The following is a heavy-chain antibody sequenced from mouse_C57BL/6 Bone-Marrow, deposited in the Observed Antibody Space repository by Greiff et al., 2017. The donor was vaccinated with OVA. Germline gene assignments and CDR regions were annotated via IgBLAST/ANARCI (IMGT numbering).Heavy chain of an antibody. CDR1: GFNIKDDY. J-gene: IGHJ2*01. CDR2: IDPENGDT. D-gene: IGHD1-1*01. CDR3: TLDYYGSRADY. V-gene: IGHV14-4*01. Sequence: VQLQQSGAELVRPGASVKLSCTASGFNIKDDYMHWVKQRPEQGLEWIGWIDPENGDTEYASKFQGKATITADTSSNTAYLQLSSLTSEDTAVYYCTLDYYGSRADYWGQGTTLTVSS.